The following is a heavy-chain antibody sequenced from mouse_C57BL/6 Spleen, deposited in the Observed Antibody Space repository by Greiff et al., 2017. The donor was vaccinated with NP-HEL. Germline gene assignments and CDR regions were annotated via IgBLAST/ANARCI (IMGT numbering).Heavy chain of an antibody. CDR2: ISSGSSTI. CDR3: AREDGYHWYFDV. V-gene: IGHV5-17*01. D-gene: IGHD2-3*01. Sequence: DVKLQESGGGLVKPGGSLKLSCAASGFTFSDYGMHWVRQAPEKGLEWVAYISSGSSTIYYADTVKGRFTISRDNAKNTLFLQMTSLRSEDTAMYYCAREDGYHWYFDVWGTGTTVTVSS. J-gene: IGHJ1*03. CDR1: GFTFSDYG.